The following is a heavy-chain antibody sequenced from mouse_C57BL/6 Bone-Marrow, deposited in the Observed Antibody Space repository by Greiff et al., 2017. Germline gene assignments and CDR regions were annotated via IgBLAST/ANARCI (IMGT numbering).Heavy chain of an antibody. V-gene: IGHV1-26*01. CDR1: GYTFTDYY. D-gene: IGHD1-1*01. CDR2: INPNNGGT. J-gene: IGHJ1*03. CDR3: ARLRDYGSSYGYFDV. Sequence: VQLQQSGPELVKPGASVKISCKASGYTFTDYYMNWVKQSHGKSLEWIGDINPNNGGTSYNQKFKGKATLTVDKSSSTAYMELRSLTSEDSAVYYCARLRDYGSSYGYFDVWGTGTTVTVSS.